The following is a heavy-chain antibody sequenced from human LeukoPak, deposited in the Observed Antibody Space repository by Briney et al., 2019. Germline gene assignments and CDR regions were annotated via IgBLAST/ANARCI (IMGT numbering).Heavy chain of an antibody. CDR3: AKDYVGSGSLNYYMDV. CDR2: ISWNSRSI. Sequence: PGGSLRLSCAASGFTFDKNAMHWVRQAPGKGLEWVSGISWNSRSIAYADSVKGRFTISRDNAKNSLHLEMNSLRGEDTALYYCAKDYVGSGSLNYYMDVWGNGTTVTVSS. D-gene: IGHD3-10*01. CDR1: GFTFDKNA. J-gene: IGHJ6*03. V-gene: IGHV3-9*01.